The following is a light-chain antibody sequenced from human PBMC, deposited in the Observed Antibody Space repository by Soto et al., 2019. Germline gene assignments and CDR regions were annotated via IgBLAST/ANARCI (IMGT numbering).Light chain of an antibody. Sequence: QSALAQPRPVSGSPGQSVTISCTGTSSDVGGYNYVSWYQQHPGKAPKLMIYDVSKRPSGVPDRFSGSKSGNTASLTISGLQAEDEADYYCCSYAGTFYVFGTGTKV. CDR3: CSYAGTFYV. V-gene: IGLV2-11*01. J-gene: IGLJ1*01. CDR2: DVS. CDR1: SSDVGGYNY.